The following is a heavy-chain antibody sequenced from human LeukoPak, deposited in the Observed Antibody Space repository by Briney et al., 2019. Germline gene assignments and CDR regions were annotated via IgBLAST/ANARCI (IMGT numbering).Heavy chain of an antibody. CDR2: IYYSGST. J-gene: IGHJ6*03. CDR3: ARESLYDILTGYRYYYYMDV. D-gene: IGHD3-9*01. V-gene: IGHV4-59*01. CDR1: GGSINSYY. Sequence: NSSETLSLTCTVSGGSINSYYWSWIRQPPGKGLEWIGYIYYSGSTNYNPSLKSRVTISVDTSKNQFSLKLSSVTAADTAVYYCARESLYDILTGYRYYYYMDVWGKGTTVTVSS.